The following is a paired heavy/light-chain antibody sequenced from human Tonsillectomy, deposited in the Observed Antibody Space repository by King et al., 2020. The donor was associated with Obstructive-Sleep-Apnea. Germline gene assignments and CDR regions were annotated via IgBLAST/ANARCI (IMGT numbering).Heavy chain of an antibody. CDR2: ISGYNGNT. CDR1: GYTFSNYG. CDR3: ARAVRDVLGWFDP. Sequence: QVQLEQSGAEVKEPGASVKVSCKASGYTFSNYGINWVRQAPGQGPEWMGWISGYNGNTKYAQKFQGRVTMTTDTSTDTAYMELRSLRSDDTAVYYCARAVRDVLGWFDPWGQGTLVTVSS. V-gene: IGHV1-18*01. D-gene: IGHD3-16*01. J-gene: IGHJ5*02.
Light chain of an antibody. CDR1: QSVLYSSNNKNY. CDR2: WAS. J-gene: IGKJ4*01. Sequence: DIVMTQSPDSLAVSLGERATINCKSSQSVLYSSNNKNYLAWYQQKPGQPPNLLIYWASTRESGVPDRFSGSGSGTDFTLTISSLQAEDVAVYYCQQYFSTPLTFGGGTKVEIK. CDR3: QQYFSTPLT. V-gene: IGKV4-1*01.